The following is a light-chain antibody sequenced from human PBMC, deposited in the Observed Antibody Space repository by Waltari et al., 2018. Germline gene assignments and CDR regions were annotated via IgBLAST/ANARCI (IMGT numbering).Light chain of an antibody. CDR3: CSDAGSGTYV. J-gene: IGLJ1*01. CDR2: EVT. Sequence: QSALTQPASVSGSPGQSITISCTGTSSDIGKYNSVSWYQHLPGKVPKVLISEVTKRPYGISNRFSGSKSGNTASLTIAGLQADDEAEYYCCSDAGSGTYVFGTGTKLTV. CDR1: SSDIGKYNS. V-gene: IGLV2-23*02.